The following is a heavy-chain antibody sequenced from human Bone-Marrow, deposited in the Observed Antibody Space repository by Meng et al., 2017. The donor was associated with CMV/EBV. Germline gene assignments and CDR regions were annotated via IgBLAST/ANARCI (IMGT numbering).Heavy chain of an antibody. Sequence: GSLRLSCAVSGGSISSSNWWSWVRQPPGKGLEWIGEIYHSGSTNYNPSLKSRVTISVDKSKNQFSLKLSSVTAADTAVYYCARDLLGSSWSVYGMDVWGRGTTVTVSS. D-gene: IGHD6-13*01. J-gene: IGHJ6*02. CDR1: GGSISSSNW. V-gene: IGHV4-4*02. CDR2: IYHSGST. CDR3: ARDLLGSSWSVYGMDV.